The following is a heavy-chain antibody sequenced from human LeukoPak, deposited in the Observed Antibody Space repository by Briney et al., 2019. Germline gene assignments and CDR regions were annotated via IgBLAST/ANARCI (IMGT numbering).Heavy chain of an antibody. CDR2: INPSGGST. CDR3: AVFVDTPIDAFDI. D-gene: IGHD2-15*01. J-gene: IGHJ3*02. V-gene: IGHV1-46*01. Sequence: RWASVKVSCKASGYTFTSYYMHWVRQAPGQGLEWMGIINPSGGSTSYAQKFQGRVTMTRDMSTSTVHMELSSLRSEDTAVYYCAVFVDTPIDAFDIWGQGTMVTVSS. CDR1: GYTFTSYY.